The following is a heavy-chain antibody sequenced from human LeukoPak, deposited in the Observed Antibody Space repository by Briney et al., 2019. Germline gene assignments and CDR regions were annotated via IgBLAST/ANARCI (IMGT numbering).Heavy chain of an antibody. CDR1: GVSISSDRNY. J-gene: IGHJ4*02. V-gene: IGHV4-61*02. CDR2: MCIGGYI. Sequence: PSETLSLTCTVSGVSISSDRNYWTWIRQPAGEGLQWIGRMCIGGYIDYNPSLKSRVTISLDTSKNQFSLKMNFVTAADTAIYYCARDSYGSGYSVYGLGVFDYWGQGILVTVSA. D-gene: IGHD5/OR15-5a*01. CDR3: ARDSYGSGYSVYGLGVFDY.